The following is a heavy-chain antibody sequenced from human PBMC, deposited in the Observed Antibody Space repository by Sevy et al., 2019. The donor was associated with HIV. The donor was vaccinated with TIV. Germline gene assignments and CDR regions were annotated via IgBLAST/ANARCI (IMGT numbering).Heavy chain of an antibody. CDR1: GFIFNSYP. D-gene: IGHD5-12*01. CDR2: ISASGGSI. Sequence: GGSLRLSCAASGFIFNSYPISWVRQAPGKGLEWVSSISASGGSIYYADSVKGRFTISRDNSKKTVDLQMNSLRAGDTAVYYCAREDSGYEYWGQGPLVTVSS. J-gene: IGHJ4*02. V-gene: IGHV3-23*01. CDR3: AREDSGYEY.